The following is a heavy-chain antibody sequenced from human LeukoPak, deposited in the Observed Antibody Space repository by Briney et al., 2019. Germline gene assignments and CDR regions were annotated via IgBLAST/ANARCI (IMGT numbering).Heavy chain of an antibody. Sequence: GRCLRLSCATSGLTFSSYAMGSARHHPGEWLEWVSAISGDGGSTYYADSVKDRFTIFRDNAKHSLYLQMNSLRTQELAIYYCARRWTMNNDYYGMDVWGQGTTVSVSS. J-gene: IGHJ6*02. CDR1: GLTFSSYA. CDR2: ISGDGGST. V-gene: IGHV3-23*01. D-gene: IGHD1-1*01. CDR3: ARRWTMNNDYYGMDV.